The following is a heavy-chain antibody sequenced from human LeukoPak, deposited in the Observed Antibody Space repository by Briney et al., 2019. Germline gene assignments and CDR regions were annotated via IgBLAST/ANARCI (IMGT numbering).Heavy chain of an antibody. J-gene: IGHJ4*02. Sequence: GEALKISCKGSGYSFTSYWIGWVRQMPGKGLEWMWINSPGDSDTRHSPSFQGQVTISADKSISTAYLQWSSLKASDTAVYYCARWLAHCSSASCYQPFDYWGQGTLVTVSS. CDR3: ARWLAHCSSASCYQPFDY. CDR2: NSPGDSDT. D-gene: IGHD2-2*01. V-gene: IGHV5-51*01. CDR1: GYSFTSYW.